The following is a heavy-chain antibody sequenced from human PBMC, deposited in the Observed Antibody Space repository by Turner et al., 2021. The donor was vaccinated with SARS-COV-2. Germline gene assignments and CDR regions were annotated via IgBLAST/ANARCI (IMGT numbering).Heavy chain of an antibody. D-gene: IGHD2-21*02. J-gene: IGHJ4*02. V-gene: IGHV4-34*01. CDR3: ARGPYAVTGPFDY. Sequence: QGQLQPWGAGLVKPSETPSRPCAVYGGSLSGYYWSWNRQPTGKGLEWIGEINHSSSNNYTPSLKGRVTVSVDTSKNQFSLRLSSVTAADTAVYYCARGPYAVTGPFDYWGQGTLVTVSS. CDR2: INHSSSN. CDR1: GGSLSGYY.